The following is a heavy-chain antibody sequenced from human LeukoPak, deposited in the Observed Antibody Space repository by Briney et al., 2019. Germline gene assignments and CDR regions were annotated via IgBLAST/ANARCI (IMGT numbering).Heavy chain of an antibody. CDR3: ARVVHCSSTSCYMSYYYYMDV. CDR1: GSISSGSYY. D-gene: IGHD2-2*02. V-gene: IGHV4-61*10. CDR2: IYVSGST. J-gene: IGHJ6*03. Sequence: PSETLSLTCTVSGSISSGSYYWSWIRQPAGKGLEWIGRIYVSGSTNYNPSLESRVTISVDTSKNQFSLKLSSVTAADTAVYYCARVVHCSSTSCYMSYYYYMDVWGKGTTVTVSS.